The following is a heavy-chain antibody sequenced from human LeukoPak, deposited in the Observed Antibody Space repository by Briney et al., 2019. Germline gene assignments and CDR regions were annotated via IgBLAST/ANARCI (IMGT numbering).Heavy chain of an antibody. CDR3: AKRGGDGVDY. D-gene: IGHD3-16*01. V-gene: IGHV4-30-4*01. CDR2: IYYSGST. J-gene: IGHJ4*02. Sequence: SETLSLTCTVSGGSISSGDYYWSWIRQPPGKGLEWIGYIYYSGSTYYNPSLKSRVTISVDTSKKQFSLKLSSVTAADTAVYYCAKRGGDGVDYWGQGTLVTVSS. CDR1: GGSISSGDYY.